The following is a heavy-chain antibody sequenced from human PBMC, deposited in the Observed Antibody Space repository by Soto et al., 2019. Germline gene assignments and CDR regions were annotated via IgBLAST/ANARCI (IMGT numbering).Heavy chain of an antibody. V-gene: IGHV3-23*01. J-gene: IGHJ4*02. CDR3: AKAAAGYYFDH. CDR2: ISDNGVNT. CDR1: GFTFDKYS. D-gene: IGHD6-13*01. Sequence: GGSLRLSCAASGFTFDKYSMNWVRQAPGKGLEWVSGISDNGVNTYYADSVKGRFTISRDNSKNTLHLQMDSLRADDTAVYYCAKAAAGYYFDHWGQGTLVTVSS.